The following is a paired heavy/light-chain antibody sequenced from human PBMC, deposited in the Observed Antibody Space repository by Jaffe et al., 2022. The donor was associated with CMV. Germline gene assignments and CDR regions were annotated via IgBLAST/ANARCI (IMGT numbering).Light chain of an antibody. CDR3: MQGTHWPRA. Sequence: DVVMTQSPLSLPVTLGQPASISCRSSQSLVHSDGNTYLNWFQQRPGQSPRRLIYKVSNRDSGVPDRFSGSGSGTDFTLKISRVEAEDVGVYYCMQGTHWPRAFGQGTKLEIK. V-gene: IGKV2-30*02. J-gene: IGKJ2*01. CDR2: KVS. CDR1: QSLVHSDGNTY.
Heavy chain of an antibody. D-gene: IGHD3-22*01. V-gene: IGHV3-48*03. CDR2: ISSSGSTI. CDR1: GFTFSSYE. J-gene: IGHJ4*02. CDR3: ARDERDDSSGYYYEGGIDY. Sequence: EVQLVESGGGLVQPGGSLRLSCAASGFTFSSYEMNWVRQAPGKGLEWVSYISSSGSTIYYADSVKGRFTISRDNAKNSLYLQMNSLRAEDTAVYYCARDERDDSSGYYYEGGIDYWGQGTLVTVSS.